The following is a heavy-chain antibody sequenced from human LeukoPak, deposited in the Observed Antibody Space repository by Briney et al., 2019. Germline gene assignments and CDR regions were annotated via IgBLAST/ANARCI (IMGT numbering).Heavy chain of an antibody. D-gene: IGHD2-2*01. V-gene: IGHV3-21*01. CDR1: GFPINSYT. Sequence: GGSLRLSCAASGFPINSYTMNWVRQAPGKGLEWVSSISSSSSYIYYADSVKGRFTISRDNAKNSLYLQMNSLRAEDTAVYYCASQMSGTSVSYWGQGTLVTVSS. CDR2: ISSSSSYI. J-gene: IGHJ4*02. CDR3: ASQMSGTSVSY.